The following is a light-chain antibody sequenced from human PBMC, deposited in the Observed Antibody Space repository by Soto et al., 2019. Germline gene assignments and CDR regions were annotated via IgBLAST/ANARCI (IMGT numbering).Light chain of an antibody. CDR1: QSVSSSY. J-gene: IGKJ1*01. Sequence: EIVLTQSPGTLSLSPGERATLSCRASQSVSSSYLVWYQQKPGQAPRLXIYDTSSRATGIPDRFSGSGSGTDFTLTISRLEPEDFAVYYCQQYAGSPWTFGQGTKVDIK. CDR2: DTS. CDR3: QQYAGSPWT. V-gene: IGKV3-20*01.